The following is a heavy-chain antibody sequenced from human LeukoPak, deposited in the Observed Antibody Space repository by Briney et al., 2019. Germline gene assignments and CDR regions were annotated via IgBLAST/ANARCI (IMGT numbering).Heavy chain of an antibody. Sequence: PSETLSLTCAVYGGSFSGYYWSWIRQPPGKGLEWIGEINHSGSTNYNPSLKSRVTISVDTSKNQFSLKLSSVTAADTAVYYCARARWLLNSYFDYWGQGTLVTVSS. CDR2: INHSGST. D-gene: IGHD3-22*01. CDR3: ARARWLLNSYFDY. CDR1: GGSFSGYY. V-gene: IGHV4-34*01. J-gene: IGHJ4*02.